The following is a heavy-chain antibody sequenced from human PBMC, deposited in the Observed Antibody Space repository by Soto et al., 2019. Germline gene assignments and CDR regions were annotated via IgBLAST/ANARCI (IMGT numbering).Heavy chain of an antibody. CDR2: ISGSGGST. Sequence: GGSLRLSCAASGFTFSSYAMSWVRQAPGKGLEWVSAISGSGGSTYYADSVKGRFTISRDNSKNSLYLQMNSLRAEDTAVYYCARAPVGWGDYGDYVPGGYFQHWGQGTLVTVSS. CDR3: ARAPVGWGDYGDYVPGGYFQH. D-gene: IGHD4-17*01. J-gene: IGHJ1*01. CDR1: GFTFSSYA. V-gene: IGHV3-23*01.